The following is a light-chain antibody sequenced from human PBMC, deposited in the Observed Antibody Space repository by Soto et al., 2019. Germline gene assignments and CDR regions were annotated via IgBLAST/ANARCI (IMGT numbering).Light chain of an antibody. CDR1: QAIINH. CDR2: GAS. V-gene: IGKV1-27*01. CDR3: QNYHLALGT. J-gene: IGKJ5*01. Sequence: DIQMTQSPSSLSASVGDTVTITCRASQAIINHLAWYQQRPGKVPNLLIYGASTLHSGVPSRFRGSGSGTHFTLTFSSLQPEDVATYYCQNYHLALGTFGQGTRLEIK.